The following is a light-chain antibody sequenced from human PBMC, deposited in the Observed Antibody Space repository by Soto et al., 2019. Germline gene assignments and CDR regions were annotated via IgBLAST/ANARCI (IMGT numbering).Light chain of an antibody. J-gene: IGLJ2*01. CDR3: CSYAGSSTFVV. CDR1: SSDVGSYNL. Sequence: QSVLTQPASVSGSPGQSITISCTGTSSDVGSYNLVSWYQQHPGKAPQLMIYEVSKRPSGVSNRFSGSKSGNTASLTISGLQAEDEADYYCCSYAGSSTFVVFGGRTKVTVL. CDR2: EVS. V-gene: IGLV2-23*02.